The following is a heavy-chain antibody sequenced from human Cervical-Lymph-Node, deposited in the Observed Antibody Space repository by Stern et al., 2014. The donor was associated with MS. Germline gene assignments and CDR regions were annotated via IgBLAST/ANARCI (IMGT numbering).Heavy chain of an antibody. D-gene: IGHD6-13*01. V-gene: IGHV4-59*08. CDR3: ARLAAAGPLDS. CDR2: IYYGGST. Sequence: QVQLVQSGPGLVKPSETLSLTCSVSGGSILSSYWSWVRQPPGKGLEWIGFIYYGGSTHYNPSLKSRVPISVDPSKEKFPRRLSSVTAADTAVYYCARLAAAGPLDSWGQGTLVTVSS. CDR1: GGSILSSY. J-gene: IGHJ4*02.